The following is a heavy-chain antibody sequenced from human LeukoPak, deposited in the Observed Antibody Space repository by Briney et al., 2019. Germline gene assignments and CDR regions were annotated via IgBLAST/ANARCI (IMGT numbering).Heavy chain of an antibody. V-gene: IGHV4-38-2*01. CDR3: ARLYSYGYLDY. CDR2: IYHSGST. CDR1: GYSISSGYY. J-gene: IGHJ4*02. D-gene: IGHD5-18*01. Sequence: SETLSLTCAVSGYSISSGYYWGWIRQSPGKGLEWIGSIYHSGSTYYNPSLKSRVTISVDTSKNQFSLKLSSVTAADTAVYYCARLYSYGYLDYWGQGTLVTVSS.